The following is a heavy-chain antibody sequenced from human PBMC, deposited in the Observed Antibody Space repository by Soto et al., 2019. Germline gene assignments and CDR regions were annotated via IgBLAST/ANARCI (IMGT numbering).Heavy chain of an antibody. CDR1: GYTFTSYG. J-gene: IGHJ4*02. V-gene: IGHV1-18*01. CDR3: ARAIVISSSGWPPDPYYFDY. CDR2: ISAYNGNT. Sequence: ASVKVSCKASGYTFTSYGISWVRQAPGQGLEWMGWISAYNGNTNYAQKLQGRVTMTTDTSTSTAYMELRSLRSDDTAVYYCARAIVISSSGWPPDPYYFDYWGQGTLVTVSS. D-gene: IGHD6-19*01.